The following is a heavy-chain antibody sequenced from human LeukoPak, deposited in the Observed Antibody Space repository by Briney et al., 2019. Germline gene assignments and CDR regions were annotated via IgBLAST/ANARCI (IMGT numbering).Heavy chain of an antibody. V-gene: IGHV3-7*01. Sequence: LSGGSLRLSCTASTFAFSNYWMSWVRQAPGKGLEWVANIKEDGGEKDYLDSVKGRFTISRDNSKNTLYLQMNSLRAEDTAVYYCVRTTTMITPNFDYWGQGTLVTVSS. J-gene: IGHJ4*02. CDR2: IKEDGGEK. CDR3: VRTTTMITPNFDY. CDR1: TFAFSNYW. D-gene: IGHD4-23*01.